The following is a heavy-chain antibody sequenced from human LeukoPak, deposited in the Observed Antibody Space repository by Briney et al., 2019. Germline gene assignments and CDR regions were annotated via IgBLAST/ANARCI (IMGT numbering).Heavy chain of an antibody. CDR3: AREGYWGLADL. CDR2: IIPIFGTA. V-gene: IGHV1-69*05. D-gene: IGHD7-27*01. CDR1: GYTFTSYY. J-gene: IGHJ2*01. Sequence: GASVKVSCKASGYTFTSYYMHWVRQAPGQGLEWMGGIIPIFGTANYAQKFQGRVTITTDESTSTAYMELSSLRSEDTAVYYCAREGYWGLADLWGRGTLVTVSS.